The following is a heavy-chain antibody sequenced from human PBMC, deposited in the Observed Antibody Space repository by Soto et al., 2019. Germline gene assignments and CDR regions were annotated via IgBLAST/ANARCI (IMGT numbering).Heavy chain of an antibody. CDR1: GGTFSNYA. CDR3: ARDLLGFGYTYADV. V-gene: IGHV1-69*12. Sequence: QVQLVQSGAEVKKPGSSVKVSCKASGGTFSNYALISWVRQAPGQGLEWMGGIIPIGATVNYAQKFQGRVTITADESTSTVYMDLGSLRSEDTAVYYCARDLLGFGYTYADVWGQGTTVTVS. D-gene: IGHD3-10*01. J-gene: IGHJ6*02. CDR2: IIPIGATV.